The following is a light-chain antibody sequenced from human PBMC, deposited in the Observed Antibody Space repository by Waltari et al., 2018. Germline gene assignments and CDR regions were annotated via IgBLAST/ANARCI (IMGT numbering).Light chain of an antibody. CDR3: CSYVGLGTYV. Sequence: QSGLAQPASASGSPGQSITITCTGTSRDVGNYNLVSRYQQRPGKAPTLLIYEVTKRAPGTSDRFSASKSGNTASLSISGLQAQEDEADYYCCSYVGLGTYVFGTGTKVTV. CDR1: SRDVGNYNL. V-gene: IGLV2-23*02. CDR2: EVT. J-gene: IGLJ1*01.